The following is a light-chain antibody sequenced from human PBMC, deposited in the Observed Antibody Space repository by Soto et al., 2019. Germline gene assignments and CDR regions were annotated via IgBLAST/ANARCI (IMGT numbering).Light chain of an antibody. CDR1: QDISSW. CDR2: TAA. V-gene: IGKV1-12*01. Sequence: DIQMTQSPSSVSASVGDRVIITCRASQDISSWLAWYQQKPGKDTKLLIYTAATLQGGVPSRFSGSGSGTDFTLTINSLQPEDFATYYCQQANSVPYTFGQGTKLEIK. CDR3: QQANSVPYT. J-gene: IGKJ2*01.